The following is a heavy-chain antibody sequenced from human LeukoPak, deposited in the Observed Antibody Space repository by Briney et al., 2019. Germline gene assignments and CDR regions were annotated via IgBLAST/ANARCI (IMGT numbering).Heavy chain of an antibody. CDR3: ARGSYSGSYYY. V-gene: IGHV4-61*02. CDR2: IYTSGST. Sequence: SETLSLTCTVSGGSISSGSYYWSWTRQPAGKGLEWIGRIYTSGSTNYNPSLKSRVTISVDTSKNQFSLKLSSVTAADTAVYYCARGSYSGSYYYWGQGTLVTVSS. J-gene: IGHJ4*02. CDR1: GGSISSGSYY. D-gene: IGHD1-26*01.